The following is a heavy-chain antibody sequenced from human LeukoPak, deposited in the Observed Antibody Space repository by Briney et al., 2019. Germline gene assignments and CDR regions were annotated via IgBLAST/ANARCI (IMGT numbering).Heavy chain of an antibody. D-gene: IGHD3-10*01. Sequence: ASVKVSCKASRYTFTGYYMHWVRQAPGQGLEWMGWINPKSGGTNYAQKFQGRVTMTRDTSISTAYMDMSSLRSDDTAVYYCARNLWFGESSDAFDMWGQGTMVTVSS. CDR3: ARNLWFGESSDAFDM. V-gene: IGHV1-2*02. CDR2: INPKSGGT. J-gene: IGHJ3*02. CDR1: RYTFTGYY.